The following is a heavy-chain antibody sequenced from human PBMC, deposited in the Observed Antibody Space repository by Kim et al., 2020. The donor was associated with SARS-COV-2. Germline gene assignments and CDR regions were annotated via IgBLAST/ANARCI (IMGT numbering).Heavy chain of an antibody. CDR2: ITYDGSNI. Sequence: GGSLRLSCAASGFTFSSYGMHWVRQAPGKGLEWVAGITYDGSNIYYADSVKGRFTISRDNSKNTLYLQMNSLRAEDTAVYYCAKDGALRLYCGGGCYLGYWGQGTLVTVSS. CDR1: GFTFSSYG. J-gene: IGHJ4*02. D-gene: IGHD2-21*02. V-gene: IGHV3-30*18. CDR3: AKDGALRLYCGGGCYLGY.